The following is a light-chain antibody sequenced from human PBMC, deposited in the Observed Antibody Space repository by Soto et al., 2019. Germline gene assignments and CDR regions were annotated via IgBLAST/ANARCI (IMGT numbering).Light chain of an antibody. Sequence: IQRTQSPSSLSASVGDRVTITCRASQGISNYLAWYQQKPGKVPKLLIYAASTLQSGVPSRFSGSGSGTDFTLTFSSLQPEDVATYYCQKYNSAPHTFGQGTKLEIK. CDR1: QGISNY. CDR2: AAS. V-gene: IGKV1-27*01. CDR3: QKYNSAPHT. J-gene: IGKJ2*01.